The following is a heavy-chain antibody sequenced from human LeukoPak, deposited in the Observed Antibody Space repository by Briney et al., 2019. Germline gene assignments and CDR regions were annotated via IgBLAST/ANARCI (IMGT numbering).Heavy chain of an antibody. Sequence: PGGSLRLSCAASGFTFSSYAMSWVRQAPGRGLEWVSAISASGDRTYYADSVKGRFTISRDNSKNTLYLQMNSLRAEDTAVYSCARDDSTGYYYLDGWGQGTLVTVSS. V-gene: IGHV3-23*01. CDR2: ISASGDRT. J-gene: IGHJ4*02. CDR1: GFTFSSYA. D-gene: IGHD3-22*01. CDR3: ARDDSTGYYYLDG.